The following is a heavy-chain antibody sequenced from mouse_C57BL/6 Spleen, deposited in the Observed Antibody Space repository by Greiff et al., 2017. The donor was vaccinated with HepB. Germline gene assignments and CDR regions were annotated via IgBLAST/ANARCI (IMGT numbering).Heavy chain of an antibody. CDR2: VNPYNGGT. J-gene: IGHJ1*03. D-gene: IGHD1-1*01. V-gene: IGHV1-17-1*01. Sequence: VQLQQSLPKVVKAGPSVKISCKASGYSFTGYYMHWVKQSHGKILQRIEYVNPYNGGTGYNEKFKDKATLTADKSFSTAYMQCSSLTSEDSLVYYCARGLTTVVDWYFDVWGTGTTVTVSS. CDR3: ARGLTTVVDWYFDV. CDR1: GYSFTGYY.